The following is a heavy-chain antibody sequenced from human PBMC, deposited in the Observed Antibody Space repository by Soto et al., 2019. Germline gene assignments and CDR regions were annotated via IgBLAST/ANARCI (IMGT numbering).Heavy chain of an antibody. D-gene: IGHD5-12*01. V-gene: IGHV3-30*18. CDR3: AKDRLTIVAFYYYYYGMDV. Sequence: GGSLRLSCAASGFTFSSYGMHWVRQAPGKGLEWVAVISYDGSNKYYADSVKGRFTISRDNSKNTLYLQMNSLRAEDTAVYYCAKDRLTIVAFYYYYYGMDVWGPGTTVTVSS. CDR1: GFTFSSYG. CDR2: ISYDGSNK. J-gene: IGHJ6*02.